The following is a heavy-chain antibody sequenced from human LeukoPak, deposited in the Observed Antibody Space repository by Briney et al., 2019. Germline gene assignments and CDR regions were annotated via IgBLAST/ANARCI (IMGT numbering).Heavy chain of an antibody. D-gene: IGHD1-1*01. Sequence: GASVKVSCKASGGTFSSYAISWVRQAPGQGLEWMGGIIPIFGTANYAQKFQGRVTMTRDMSTSTVYMELSSLRSEDTAVYYCARGGTVYFDYWGQGTLVTVSS. CDR3: ARGGTVYFDY. CDR1: GGTFSSYA. CDR2: IIPIFGTA. V-gene: IGHV1-69*05. J-gene: IGHJ4*02.